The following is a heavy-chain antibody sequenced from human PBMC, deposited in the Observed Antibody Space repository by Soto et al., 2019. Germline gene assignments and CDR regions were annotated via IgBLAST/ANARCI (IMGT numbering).Heavy chain of an antibody. CDR1: GYTFTGYY. CDR3: ARSGGREQQLVVADRAEFDP. Sequence: QVQLVQSGAEVKKPGASVKVSCKASGYTFTGYYMHWVRQAPGQGLEWLGWINPNSGGTNYAQKLQGRVTMTRDTSISTAYMELSRLRSDGTAVYYCARSGGREQQLVVADRAEFDPWGQGTLVTVSS. D-gene: IGHD6-13*01. J-gene: IGHJ5*02. V-gene: IGHV1-2*02. CDR2: INPNSGGT.